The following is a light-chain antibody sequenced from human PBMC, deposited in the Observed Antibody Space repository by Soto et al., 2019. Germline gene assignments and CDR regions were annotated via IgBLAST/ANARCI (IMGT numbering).Light chain of an antibody. V-gene: IGKV1-27*01. Sequence: DIQMTQSPSSLSASVGDRVTITCRASQDIENYLAWYQQRPGKVPKLLIYGATTLQPGVPSRFSGSGSGTDFTLTISSLQPEAVATYYCQNCKSAVFTFGPGTKVDTK. CDR3: QNCKSAVFT. CDR1: QDIENY. J-gene: IGKJ3*01. CDR2: GAT.